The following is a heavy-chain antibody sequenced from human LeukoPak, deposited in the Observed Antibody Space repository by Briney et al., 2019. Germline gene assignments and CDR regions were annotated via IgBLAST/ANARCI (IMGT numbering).Heavy chain of an antibody. D-gene: IGHD2-2*01. CDR1: GYTFTGYY. Sequence: ASVKVSCKASGYTFTGYYMHWVRQAPGQGLEWMGWINPNSGGTNYAQKFQGGVTMTRDTSISTAYMELSRLRSDDTAVYYCARDSSTSYYYYGMDVWGQGTTVTVSS. V-gene: IGHV1-2*02. CDR2: INPNSGGT. J-gene: IGHJ6*02. CDR3: ARDSSTSYYYYGMDV.